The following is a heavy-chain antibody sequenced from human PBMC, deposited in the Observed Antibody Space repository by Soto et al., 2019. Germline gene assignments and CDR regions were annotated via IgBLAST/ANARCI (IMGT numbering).Heavy chain of an antibody. D-gene: IGHD2-2*01. CDR2: ISAYNGNT. CDR3: AKEGYQLLFGYYYYYYMDV. V-gene: IGHV1-18*01. J-gene: IGHJ6*03. CDR1: GYTFTSYG. Sequence: ASVKVSCKASGYTFTSYGISWVRQAPGQGLEWMGWISAYNGNTNYAQKLQGRVTMTTDTSTSTAYMELSSLRSEDTAVYYCAKEGYQLLFGYYYYYYMDVWGKGTTVTVSS.